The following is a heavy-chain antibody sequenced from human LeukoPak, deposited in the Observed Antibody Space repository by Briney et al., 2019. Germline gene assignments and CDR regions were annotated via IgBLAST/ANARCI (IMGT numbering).Heavy chain of an antibody. J-gene: IGHJ4*02. Sequence: GGSLRLSCAASGFTFSAYALHWVRQAPGKGLEWVSVISYDGSVQHYRDSVQGRFTISRDNSKNTVYLHMNSLRPEDTALYYCARDHYYYGWGDPDYWGLGTLVTVSS. CDR3: ARDHYYYGWGDPDY. CDR1: GFTFSAYA. V-gene: IGHV3-30*04. D-gene: IGHD3-10*01. CDR2: ISYDGSVQ.